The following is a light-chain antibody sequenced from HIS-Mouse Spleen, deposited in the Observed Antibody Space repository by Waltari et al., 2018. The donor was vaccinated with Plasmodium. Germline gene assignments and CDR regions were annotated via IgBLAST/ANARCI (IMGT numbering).Light chain of an antibody. CDR2: GKN. Sequence: SSELTQDPAVSVALGQTVRITCQGNSLRSYYASWYQQKQGQAPVLVIYGKNNRPSGIPVRFSGSSSGNTAALTNTGAQAEDEADYYCNARDSSGNHQVFGGGTKLTVL. CDR1: SLRSYY. CDR3: NARDSSGNHQV. V-gene: IGLV3-19*01. J-gene: IGLJ3*02.